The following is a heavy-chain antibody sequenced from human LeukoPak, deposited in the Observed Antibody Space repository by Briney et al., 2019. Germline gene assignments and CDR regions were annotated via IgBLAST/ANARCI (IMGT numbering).Heavy chain of an antibody. V-gene: IGHV3-11*06. CDR1: GFTFSDYY. Sequence: GGSLRLSCAASGFTFSDYYMSWVRRAPGKGLEWVSYISSSSGYTSYADSVKGRFTISRDNAKNSLYLQMNSLRAEDTAVYYCARDEDIAAAGTDFDYWGQGTLVTVSS. J-gene: IGHJ4*02. CDR3: ARDEDIAAAGTDFDY. CDR2: ISSSSGYT. D-gene: IGHD6-13*01.